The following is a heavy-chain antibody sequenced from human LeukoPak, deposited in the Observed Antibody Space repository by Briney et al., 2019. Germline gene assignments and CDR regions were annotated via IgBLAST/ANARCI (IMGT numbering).Heavy chain of an antibody. V-gene: IGHV3-11*01. CDR3: ARDKSNKGHDC. Sequence: GGSLRLSCAASGFTLSDYYMTWIRQAPGKGLEWISYIGNGGSNIMLYADSGKGRFTVFRDYAKTSLYLQMNSLRAEDTAVYYCARDKSNKGHDCWGQGTLVTVSS. CDR2: IGNGGSNIM. CDR1: GFTLSDYY. J-gene: IGHJ4*02.